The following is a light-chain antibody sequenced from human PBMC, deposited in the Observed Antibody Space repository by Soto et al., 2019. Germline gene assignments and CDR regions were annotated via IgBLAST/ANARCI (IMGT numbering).Light chain of an antibody. CDR1: SSDVGGYNY. CDR2: DVS. CDR3: CSYAGSYTWL. V-gene: IGLV2-11*01. Sequence: QSALTQPRSVSGSRGQSVTISCTGTSSDVGGYNYVSWYQQHPGKAPKLMIYDVSKRPSGVPDRFSGSKSGNTASLTISGLQAEEVADYYCCSYAGSYTWLFGGGTKLTVL. J-gene: IGLJ3*02.